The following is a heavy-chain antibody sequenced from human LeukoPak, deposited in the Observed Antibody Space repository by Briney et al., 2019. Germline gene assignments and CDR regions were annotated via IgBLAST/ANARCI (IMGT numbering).Heavy chain of an antibody. CDR2: ICYSGST. V-gene: IGHV4-59*08. J-gene: IGHJ4*02. CDR3: ARHGSGSWPIDY. D-gene: IGHD6-13*01. Sequence: SETLSLTGTVFGGSISSYYWSWIRQPPGKGLEWIGYICYSGSTNYNPSLKSRVTISVDTSKNQFSLKLSSVTAADTAVYYCARHGSGSWPIDYWGQGTLVTVSS. CDR1: GGSISSYY.